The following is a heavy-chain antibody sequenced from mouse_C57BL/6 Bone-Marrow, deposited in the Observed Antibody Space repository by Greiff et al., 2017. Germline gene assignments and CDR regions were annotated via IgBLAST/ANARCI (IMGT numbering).Heavy chain of an antibody. Sequence: EVQLQQPGPELVKPGASVKISCKASGYSFTDYYMNWVKQSNGKSLEWIGVINPNYGTTSYNQKFKGKATLTVDQSSSPAYMQLNSLTSEDCAGYDCARGYDYNYAMDYWGQGTSVTVSS. D-gene: IGHD2-4*01. J-gene: IGHJ4*01. V-gene: IGHV1-39*01. CDR1: GYSFTDYY. CDR2: INPNYGTT. CDR3: ARGYDYNYAMDY.